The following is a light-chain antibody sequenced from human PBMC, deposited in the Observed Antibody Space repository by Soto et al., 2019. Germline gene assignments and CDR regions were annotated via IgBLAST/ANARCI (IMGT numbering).Light chain of an antibody. V-gene: IGLV1-51*01. CDR1: SSNIGNNY. CDR2: DNN. Sequence: QSVLTQPPSVSAAPGQKVTISCSGSSSNIGNNYVSWYQQLPGTAPKLLIYDNNKRPSGIPDRFSGSKSGTSATLGITRLQTGDEADYYCGTWDSSLSAVVFGGGTKLPS. J-gene: IGLJ2*01. CDR3: GTWDSSLSAVV.